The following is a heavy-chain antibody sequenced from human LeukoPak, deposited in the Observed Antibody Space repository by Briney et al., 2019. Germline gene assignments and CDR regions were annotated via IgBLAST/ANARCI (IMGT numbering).Heavy chain of an antibody. J-gene: IGHJ4*02. V-gene: IGHV1-2*02. CDR2: INPNSSAT. Sequence: GASVKVSCKASGYTFTGYWTHWVRQAPGRGLEWMGWINPNSSATRYSPKFQGRITMTGDTSISTAYMDLNSLTSDDTAVYYCARDSTSNGFSSDCWGQGTLVTVSS. D-gene: IGHD3/OR15-3a*01. CDR1: GYTFTGYW. CDR3: ARDSTSNGFSSDC.